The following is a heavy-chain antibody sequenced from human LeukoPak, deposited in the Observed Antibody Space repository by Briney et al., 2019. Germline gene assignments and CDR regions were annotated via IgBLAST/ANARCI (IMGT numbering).Heavy chain of an antibody. CDR2: ISSSSSTI. Sequence: GGSLRLSCAASGFTFSSYSMNWVRQAPGKGLEWVSYISSSSSTIYYADSVKGRFTISRDNAKNSLYLQMNSLRAEDTAVYYCAKDLTRYCSSTSCHYFDYWGQGTLVTVSS. CDR3: AKDLTRYCSSTSCHYFDY. CDR1: GFTFSSYS. J-gene: IGHJ4*02. V-gene: IGHV3-48*04. D-gene: IGHD2-2*01.